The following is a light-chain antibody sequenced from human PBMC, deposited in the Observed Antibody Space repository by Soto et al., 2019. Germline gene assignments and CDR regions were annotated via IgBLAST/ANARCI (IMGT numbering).Light chain of an antibody. CDR2: DVS. Sequence: QSALTQPASVSGCPGQSITISCTGTSSDVGGYNYVSWYQQHPGKAPKLMIYDVSNRPSGVSNRFSGSKSGNTASLTISGLQAEDEADYYCSSYTSSTLYVFGTRTKLTVL. V-gene: IGLV2-14*01. CDR1: SSDVGGYNY. CDR3: SSYTSSTLYV. J-gene: IGLJ1*01.